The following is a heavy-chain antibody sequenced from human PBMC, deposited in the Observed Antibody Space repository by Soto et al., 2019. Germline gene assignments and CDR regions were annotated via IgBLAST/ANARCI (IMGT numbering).Heavy chain of an antibody. CDR3: AKEGTAMIVSAFDI. CDR2: ISYDGSNK. Sequence: GGSLRLSCAASGFTFTDYYMHWVRQAPGKGLEWVAVISYDGSNKYYADSVKGRFTISRDNSKNTLYLQMNSLRAEDTAVYYCAKEGTAMIVSAFDIWGQGTMVT. CDR1: GFTFTDYY. D-gene: IGHD3-22*01. V-gene: IGHV3-30*18. J-gene: IGHJ3*02.